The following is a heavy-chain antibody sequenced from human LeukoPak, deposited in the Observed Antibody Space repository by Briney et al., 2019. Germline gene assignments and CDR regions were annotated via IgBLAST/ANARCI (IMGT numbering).Heavy chain of an antibody. Sequence: GGSLRLSCAASGFTLRDYHMTWIRQAPGKGLEWVSYISGSSIYTRYADSVKGRFTISRDNAKNSLYLQMNSLRAEDTALYYCVRDISGYYFDYWGQGTLVTVSS. CDR3: VRDISGYYFDY. J-gene: IGHJ4*02. V-gene: IGHV3-11*05. D-gene: IGHD3-22*01. CDR1: GFTLRDYH. CDR2: ISGSSIYT.